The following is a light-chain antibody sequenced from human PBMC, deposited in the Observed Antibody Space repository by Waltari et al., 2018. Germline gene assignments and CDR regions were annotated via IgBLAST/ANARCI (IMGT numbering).Light chain of an antibody. Sequence: DIQMTQSPSTLSASVGDRVTMTCRASQSVSRWLAWYQQKPGRAHKLLIYKASTLESGVPSRFSGSGSETQFTLTITSLQPDDSATYYCQQYNRYFSFGQGTKVEIK. J-gene: IGKJ2*01. CDR3: QQYNRYFS. CDR1: QSVSRW. CDR2: KAS. V-gene: IGKV1-5*03.